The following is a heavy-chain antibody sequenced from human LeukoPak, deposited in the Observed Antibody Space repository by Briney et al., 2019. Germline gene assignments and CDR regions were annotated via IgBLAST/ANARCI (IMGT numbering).Heavy chain of an antibody. CDR1: GFTVSSNY. Sequence: TGGSLRLSCAASGFTVSSNYMSWVRQAPGKGLEWVSVIYSGGSTCYADSVKGRFTISRDNSKNTLYLQMNSLRAEDTAVYYCARDGTEMATISYWGQGTLVTVSS. J-gene: IGHJ4*02. CDR3: ARDGTEMATISY. V-gene: IGHV3-66*01. D-gene: IGHD5-24*01. CDR2: IYSGGST.